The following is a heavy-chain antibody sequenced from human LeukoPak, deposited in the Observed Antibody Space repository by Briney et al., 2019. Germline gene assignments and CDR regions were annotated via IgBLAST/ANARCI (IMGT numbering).Heavy chain of an antibody. CDR3: ARVDILTGYLGY. V-gene: IGHV3-74*01. CDR1: GFTFSNYW. CDR2: INTDGSST. D-gene: IGHD3-9*01. J-gene: IGHJ4*02. Sequence: GGSLRLSCAASGFTFSNYWMHWVRQAPGKGLVWVSRINTDGSSTKYADSVKGRFTISRDNAKNTLYLQMNSLRAEDTAVYYCARVDILTGYLGYWGQGTLVTVSS.